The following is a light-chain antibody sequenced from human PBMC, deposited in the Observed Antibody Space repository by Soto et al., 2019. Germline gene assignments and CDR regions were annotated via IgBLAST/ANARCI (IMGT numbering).Light chain of an antibody. Sequence: EIVLTQSPATLSLSPGERATLSCRASQSVSSYLAWYQQKPGQAPRLLIYDASNRATGIPARFSGSRSGTDFTLTISSLEPEDFAVYYCQQRSNWPPKVTFAGGTKVEIK. CDR1: QSVSSY. CDR3: QQRSNWPPKVT. V-gene: IGKV3-11*01. J-gene: IGKJ4*01. CDR2: DAS.